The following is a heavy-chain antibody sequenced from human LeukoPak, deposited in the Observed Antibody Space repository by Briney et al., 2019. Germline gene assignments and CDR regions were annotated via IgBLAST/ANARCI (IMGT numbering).Heavy chain of an antibody. CDR1: GYSFTNYW. CDR2: IHPGDSDI. V-gene: IGHV5-51*01. D-gene: IGHD6-19*01. J-gene: IGHJ4*02. Sequence: GESLKISCKGSGYSFTNYWIGWVRQMPGKGLEWMGIIHPGDSDIRYSPSFQGQVTISADKSISTAYLQWSGLKASDTAIYYCARQGNSGWFAAYWGQGTLVTVSS. CDR3: ARQGNSGWFAAY.